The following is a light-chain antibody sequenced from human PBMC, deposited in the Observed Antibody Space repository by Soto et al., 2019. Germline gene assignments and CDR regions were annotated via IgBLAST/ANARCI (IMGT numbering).Light chain of an antibody. J-gene: IGKJ2*01. V-gene: IGKV1-39*01. Sequence: DIQMTQSPSSLSASVGGRITITCRASQSISSYLNWYQQKPGKAPKFLIYTASSLQSGVPSRFSGSGSGTDFTLTISSLQPEDFATYFCQQSDSTPYTFGRGTKLEIK. CDR3: QQSDSTPYT. CDR2: TAS. CDR1: QSISSY.